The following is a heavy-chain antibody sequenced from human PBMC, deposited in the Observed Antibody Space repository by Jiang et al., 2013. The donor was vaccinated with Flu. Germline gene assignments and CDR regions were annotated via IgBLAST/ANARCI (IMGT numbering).Heavy chain of an antibody. J-gene: IGHJ4*02. V-gene: IGHV3-30*18. CDR3: AKEKTWSGDHHGIFDY. D-gene: IGHD3-3*01. CDR2: ISYDGSNK. Sequence: GKGLEWVAVISYDGSNKYYADSVKGRFTISRDNSKNTLYLQMNSLRAEDTAVYYCAKEKTWSGDHHGIFDYWGQGTLVTVSS.